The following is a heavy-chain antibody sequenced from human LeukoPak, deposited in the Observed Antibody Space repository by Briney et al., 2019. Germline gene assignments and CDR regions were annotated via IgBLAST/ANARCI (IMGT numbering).Heavy chain of an antibody. CDR3: ARHSVYSSSLDY. D-gene: IGHD6-6*01. CDR2: IYYSGST. J-gene: IGHJ4*02. V-gene: IGHV4-39*01. CDR1: GGSISSSSNY. Sequence: SETLSLTCTVSGGSISSSSNYWGWIRQPPGKGLEWIGSIYYSGSTYYNPSLKSRVTISVDTSKNQFSLKLSSVTAADTAVYYCARHSVYSSSLDYWGQGTLVTVSS.